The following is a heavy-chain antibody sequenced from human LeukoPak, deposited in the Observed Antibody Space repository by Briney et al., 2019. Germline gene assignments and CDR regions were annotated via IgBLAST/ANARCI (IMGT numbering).Heavy chain of an antibody. CDR2: IYYSGST. CDR3: ARAGTTSSSWYLRANYYYYGMDV. Sequence: PSETLSLTCTVSGGSISSHYWSWIRQPPGKGLEWIGYIYYSGSTNYNPSLKSRVTISVDTSKNQFSLKLSSVTAADTAVYYCARAGTTSSSWYLRANYYYYGMDVWGQGTTVTVSS. J-gene: IGHJ6*02. CDR1: GGSISSHY. D-gene: IGHD6-13*01. V-gene: IGHV4-59*11.